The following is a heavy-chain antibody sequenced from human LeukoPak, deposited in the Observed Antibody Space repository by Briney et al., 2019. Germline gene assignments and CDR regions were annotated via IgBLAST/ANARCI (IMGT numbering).Heavy chain of an antibody. J-gene: IGHJ4*02. CDR3: SRDRLWSRDGDNPF. CDR2: ISGSGNTI. V-gene: IGHV3-11*04. D-gene: IGHD5-24*01. Sequence: GGSLRLSCAAFGFTSSDYYMSWIRQAPGKGLEWISYISGSGNTIYYADSVKGRFTISRDNAKNSLYLQMNSLRVEDTALYYCSRDRLWSRDGDNPFWGQGTLVTVSS. CDR1: GFTSSDYY.